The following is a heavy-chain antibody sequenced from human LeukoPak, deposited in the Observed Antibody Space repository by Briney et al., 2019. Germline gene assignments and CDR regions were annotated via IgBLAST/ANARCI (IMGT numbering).Heavy chain of an antibody. D-gene: IGHD1-1*01. CDR2: ISAYNGNT. CDR1: GYTFTSYG. CDR3: ARAGELDHYYYYGMDV. V-gene: IGHV1-18*01. J-gene: IGHJ6*02. Sequence: ASVKVSCKASGYTFTSYGISWVRQAPGQGLEWMGWISAYNGNTNYAQKLQGRVTMTTDTSTSTAYMELRSLRPDDTAVYYCARAGELDHYYYYGMDVWGQGTTVTVSS.